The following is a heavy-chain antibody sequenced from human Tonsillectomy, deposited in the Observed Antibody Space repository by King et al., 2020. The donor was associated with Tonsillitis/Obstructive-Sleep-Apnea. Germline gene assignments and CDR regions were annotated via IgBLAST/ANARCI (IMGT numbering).Heavy chain of an antibody. CDR1: GGSISSYY. D-gene: IGHD6-13*01. Sequence: VQLQESGPGLVKPSETLSLTCTVSGGSISSYYWSWIRQPPGKGLEWIGYIYYSGSTNYNPSLKSRVTISVDTSKNQFSLKLSSVTAADTAVYYCARRSHIAAAGTWACDPWGQGTLVTVSS. J-gene: IGHJ5*02. V-gene: IGHV4-59*08. CDR2: IYYSGST. CDR3: ARRSHIAAAGTWACDP.